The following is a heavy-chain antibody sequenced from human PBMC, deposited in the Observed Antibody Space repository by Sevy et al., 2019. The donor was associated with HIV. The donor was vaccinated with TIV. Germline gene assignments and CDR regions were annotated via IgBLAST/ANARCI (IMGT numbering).Heavy chain of an antibody. CDR2: FDPEDGET. J-gene: IGHJ4*02. CDR1: GYTLIELS. Sequence: ASVKVSCKVSGYTLIELSMHWVRQAPGKGLEWMGGFDPEDGETIYARKFQGRVTMTEDTSTDTAYMELSSLRSEDTAVYFCATGIPPNYFASGNSQTFHYWGLGTLVTVSS. D-gene: IGHD3-10*01. CDR3: ATGIPPNYFASGNSQTFHY. V-gene: IGHV1-24*01.